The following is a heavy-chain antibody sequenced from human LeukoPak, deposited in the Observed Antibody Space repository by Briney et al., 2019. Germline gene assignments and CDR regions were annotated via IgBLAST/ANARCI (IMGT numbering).Heavy chain of an antibody. CDR2: INHSGST. V-gene: IGHV4-34*01. CDR3: ARATSSGWFRQ. CDR1: GGSFSGYY. D-gene: IGHD6-19*01. J-gene: IGHJ4*02. Sequence: SETLSLTCAVYGGSFSGYYWSWIRQAPGKGLEWIGEINHSGSTNYNPSLKSRVTISVDTSKNQFSLKLSSVTAADTAVYYCARATSSGWFRQWGQGTLVTVYS.